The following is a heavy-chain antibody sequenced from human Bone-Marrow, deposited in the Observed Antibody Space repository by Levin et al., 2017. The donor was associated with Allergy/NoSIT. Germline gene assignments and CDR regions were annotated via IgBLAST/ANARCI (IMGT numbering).Heavy chain of an antibody. CDR3: ARDLTGATPYNWFDP. J-gene: IGHJ5*02. CDR1: GYTFTSYA. D-gene: IGHD1-26*01. V-gene: IGHV7-4-1*02. Sequence: ASVKVSCKASGYTFTSYAMNWVRQAPGQGLEWMGWINTNTGNPTYAQGFTGRFVFSLDTSVSTAYLQISSLKAEDTAVYYCARDLTGATPYNWFDPWGQGTLVTVSS. CDR2: INTNTGNP.